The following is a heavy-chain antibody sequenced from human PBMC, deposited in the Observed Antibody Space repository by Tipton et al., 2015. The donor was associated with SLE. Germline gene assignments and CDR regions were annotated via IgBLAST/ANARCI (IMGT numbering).Heavy chain of an antibody. CDR2: IYHSWDP. CDR1: GDSINSGSSY. J-gene: IGHJ6*03. D-gene: IGHD3-3*01. Sequence: TLSLTCSVSGDSINSGSSYWNWIRHRPGEGLEWLGYIYHSWDPYYNPSLKSRVTISVDTSKNQFSLRLSSVTAADTAMYYCARDLYDFWSGYTPSGAMDVWGKGTTVTVSS. V-gene: IGHV4-30-4*08. CDR3: ARDLYDFWSGYTPSGAMDV.